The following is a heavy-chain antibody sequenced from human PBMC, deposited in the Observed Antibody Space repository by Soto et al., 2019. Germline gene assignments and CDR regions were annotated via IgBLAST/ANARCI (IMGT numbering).Heavy chain of an antibody. CDR3: ARSPLRYDYVRQTWREVGDSFDV. CDR1: NSSLGAFH. V-gene: IGHV4-34*12. J-gene: IGHJ3*01. CDR2: LIHGGST. Sequence: PSETLSLTCAIYNSSLGAFHWTWIRQPPGKGLEWIGELIHGGSTNYNPSLKSRVTFSLDTSKSQFSLHVMSVTAADTAVYYCARSPLRYDYVRQTWREVGDSFDVWGRGTSVT. D-gene: IGHD3-10*02.